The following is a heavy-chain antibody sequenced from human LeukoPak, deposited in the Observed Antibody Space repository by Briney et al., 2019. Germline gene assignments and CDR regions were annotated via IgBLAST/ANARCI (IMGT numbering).Heavy chain of an antibody. J-gene: IGHJ5*02. Sequence: SETLSLTCAVSDDSISSNAYYWGWIRQPPGKGLEWLGTIYYTGKTFYNPSLESRVTISVDTSKNQFSLKLSSVTAADTAVYYCARGSGYCSSTSCYNNWFDPWGQGTLVTVSS. D-gene: IGHD2-2*01. CDR1: DDSISSNAYY. CDR2: IYYTGKT. CDR3: ARGSGYCSSTSCYNNWFDP. V-gene: IGHV4-39*01.